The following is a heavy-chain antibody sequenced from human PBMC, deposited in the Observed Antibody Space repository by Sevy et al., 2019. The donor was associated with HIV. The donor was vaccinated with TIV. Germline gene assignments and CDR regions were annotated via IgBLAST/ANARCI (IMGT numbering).Heavy chain of an antibody. D-gene: IGHD2-2*01. J-gene: IGHJ6*02. Sequence: GGSLRLSCAASGFSFSKYWMTWVRQAPGKGLEWVANIKRDGSEKYYLDSVKGRFSISRDNTKNSLYLQMNSLRGEDTAVYYWARDCNSNSCLWGLDVWGQGTTVTVSS. CDR3: ARDCNSNSCLWGLDV. CDR1: GFSFSKYW. V-gene: IGHV3-7*03. CDR2: IKRDGSEK.